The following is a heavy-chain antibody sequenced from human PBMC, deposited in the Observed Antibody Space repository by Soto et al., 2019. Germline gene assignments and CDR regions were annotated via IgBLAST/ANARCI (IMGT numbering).Heavy chain of an antibody. D-gene: IGHD3-10*01. J-gene: IGHJ6*03. V-gene: IGHV3-74*01. CDR1: EFTFSGRS. Sequence: EVQLVESGGGLVQPGGSLRLSCAASEFTFSGRSVHWARQAPGKGLVWVSGIDKVGTDSTYAESVKGRFTSSRDNAKNTVYLQMNSLRVEDTAVYYCARGWFGPDVWGKGTTVTVSS. CDR3: ARGWFGPDV. CDR2: IDKVGTDS.